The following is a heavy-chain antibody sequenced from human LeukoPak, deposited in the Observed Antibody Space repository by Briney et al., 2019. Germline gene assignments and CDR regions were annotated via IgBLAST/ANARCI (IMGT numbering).Heavy chain of an antibody. J-gene: IGHJ4*02. CDR1: GFTFSSHW. CDR3: VRDGVGAPPFDY. D-gene: IGHD1-26*01. Sequence: GGSLRLSCAASGFTFSSHWMHWVRQTPGKGLVWVSHIKSDGSSVDYADSVKGRFTISRDNAKNTLYLQMNSLRAEDMAVYYCVRDGVGAPPFDYWGQGALVTVSS. CDR2: IKSDGSSV. V-gene: IGHV3-74*01.